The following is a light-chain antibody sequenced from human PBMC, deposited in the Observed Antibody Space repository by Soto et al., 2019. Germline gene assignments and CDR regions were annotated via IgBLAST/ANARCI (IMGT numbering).Light chain of an antibody. CDR1: QSISTY. CDR3: QQGYSTLLS. CDR2: GAS. J-gene: IGKJ4*01. V-gene: IGKV1-39*01. Sequence: DIEMTQSPSSLSASVGDRVTITCRASQSISTYLNWYQQKGGKAPKLLIHGASGLQSGVPLRFSGSGSGTDFTLTISSLQPEDFATYYCQQGYSTLLSFGGGTMVELK.